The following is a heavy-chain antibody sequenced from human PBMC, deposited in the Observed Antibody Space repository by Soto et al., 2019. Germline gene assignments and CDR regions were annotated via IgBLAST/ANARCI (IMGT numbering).Heavy chain of an antibody. CDR1: GYTFTSYG. D-gene: IGHD2-15*01. V-gene: IGHV1-18*01. CDR3: ARTPPLEPGHFNY. J-gene: IGHJ4*02. Sequence: QVQLVQSGAEVKKPGASVKVSCKASGYTFTSYGISWVRQAPGQGLEWMGWISAYNGNTNYEPNRQGRVTMTPDTATSTAYMDLRSLRSDETAVYYCARTPPLEPGHFNYWGEGTLVTVSS. CDR2: ISAYNGNT.